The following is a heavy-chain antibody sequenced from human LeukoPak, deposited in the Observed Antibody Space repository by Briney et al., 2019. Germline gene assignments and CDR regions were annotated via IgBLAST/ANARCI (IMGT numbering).Heavy chain of an antibody. Sequence: GGSLRLSCSASGFSFSSYWMYWVRQAPGKGLVWVSGISGDGNTKRYADSVKGRFTISRDNAKNTLYLQMNSLRAEDTAMFYCASYNWNFLNDYWGQGTLVTVSS. J-gene: IGHJ4*02. CDR3: ASYNWNFLNDY. CDR2: ISGDGNTK. CDR1: GFSFSSYW. D-gene: IGHD1-1*01. V-gene: IGHV3-74*01.